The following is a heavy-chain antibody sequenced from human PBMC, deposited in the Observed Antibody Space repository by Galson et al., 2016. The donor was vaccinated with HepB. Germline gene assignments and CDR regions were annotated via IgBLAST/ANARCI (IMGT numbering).Heavy chain of an antibody. CDR1: GGSISSDTYL. V-gene: IGHV4-39*01. Sequence: SETLSLTCTVSGGSISSDTYLWAWIRQPPGKGLEWIATIYYRGTTHYNPSLKSRVSMSVDTSKNQFSLKLSSVTAADTAMYYCATWGGSYTSGWYFDLWGRGTLVTVSS. CDR2: IYYRGTT. D-gene: IGHD3-10*01. CDR3: ATWGGSYTSGWYFDL. J-gene: IGHJ2*01.